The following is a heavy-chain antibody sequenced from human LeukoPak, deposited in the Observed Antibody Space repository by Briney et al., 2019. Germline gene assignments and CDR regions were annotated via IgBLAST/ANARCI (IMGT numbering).Heavy chain of an antibody. CDR3: AKTYFYDSSGYLDY. J-gene: IGHJ4*02. CDR2: INQDGSEK. CDR1: GFTFSSYW. D-gene: IGHD3-22*01. Sequence: GGSLRLSCAASGFTFSSYWMSWVRQAPGKGLEWVAHINQDGSEKYYVDSVKGRFTISRDNAKNTLYLQMNSLRAEDTAVFYCAKTYFYDSSGYLDYWGQGTLVTVSS. V-gene: IGHV3-7*03.